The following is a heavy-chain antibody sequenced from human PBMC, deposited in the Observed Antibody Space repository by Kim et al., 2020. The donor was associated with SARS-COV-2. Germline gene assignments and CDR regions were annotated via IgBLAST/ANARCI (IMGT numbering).Heavy chain of an antibody. V-gene: IGHV1-18*04. CDR2: ISAYNGNT. D-gene: IGHD6-13*01. Sequence: ASVKVSCKASGYTFTSYGISWVRQAPGQGLEWMGWISAYNGNTNYAQKLQGRVTMTTDTSTSTAYMELRSLRSDDTAVYYCATLIGAAGTVEDDAFDIWGQGTMVTVSS. J-gene: IGHJ3*02. CDR3: ATLIGAAGTVEDDAFDI. CDR1: GYTFTSYG.